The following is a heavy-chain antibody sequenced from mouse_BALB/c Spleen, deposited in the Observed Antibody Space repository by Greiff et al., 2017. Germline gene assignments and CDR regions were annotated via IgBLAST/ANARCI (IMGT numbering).Heavy chain of an antibody. Sequence: QVQLQQSAAELARPGASVKMSCKASGYTFTSYTMHWVKQRPGQGLEWIGYINPSSGYTEYNQKFKDKTTLTADKSSSTAYMQLSSLTSEDSAVYYCARWRAYGPPYAMDYWGQGTSVTVSS. CDR2: INPSSGYT. D-gene: IGHD1-1*02. V-gene: IGHV1-4*02. CDR3: ARWRAYGPPYAMDY. J-gene: IGHJ4*01. CDR1: GYTFTSYT.